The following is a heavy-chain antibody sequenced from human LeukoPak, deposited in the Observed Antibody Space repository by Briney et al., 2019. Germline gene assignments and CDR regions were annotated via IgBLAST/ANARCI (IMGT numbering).Heavy chain of an antibody. CDR2: INHSGST. Sequence: SETLSLTCAVYGGSFSGYYWSWIRRPPGKGLEWIGEINHSGSTNYNPSLKSRVTISVDTSKNQFSLKPSSVTAADTAVYYCASGTGIPRDYWGQGTLVTVSS. CDR1: GGSFSGYY. CDR3: ASGTGIPRDY. J-gene: IGHJ4*02. V-gene: IGHV4-34*01.